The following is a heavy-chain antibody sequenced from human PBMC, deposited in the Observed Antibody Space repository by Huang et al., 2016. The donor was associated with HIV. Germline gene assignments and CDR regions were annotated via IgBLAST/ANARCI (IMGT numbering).Heavy chain of an antibody. Sequence: QITLKESGPTLVKPTQTLTLTSTFSGFSPTTRGVAVSWIRQPPGNALEWLALIYWDDDKRYSPSLESRRTITKDTSKNRMVLTMTNVDPLDTATYFCAHRTLAVTTGYFHYWGQGTLVTVSS. CDR1: GFSPTTRGVA. V-gene: IGHV2-5*02. CDR2: IYWDDDK. D-gene: IGHD4-17*01. J-gene: IGHJ4*02. CDR3: AHRTLAVTTGYFHY.